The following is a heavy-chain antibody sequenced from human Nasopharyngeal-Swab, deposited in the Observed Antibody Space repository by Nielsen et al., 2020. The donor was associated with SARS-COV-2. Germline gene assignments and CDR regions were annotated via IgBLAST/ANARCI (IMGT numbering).Heavy chain of an antibody. CDR3: AKDSYHITMILVVTQDDAFDI. CDR1: GFIFSDYA. V-gene: IGHV3-23*01. Sequence: GGSLRLSCAASGFIFSDYAMSWVRQAPGKGLEWVSDITGIGGSTYYADSVKGRFTISRDNSKNTLYLQMNSLRAEDTAVYYCAKDSYHITMILVVTQDDAFDIWGQGTMVTVSS. D-gene: IGHD3-22*01. CDR2: ITGIGGST. J-gene: IGHJ3*02.